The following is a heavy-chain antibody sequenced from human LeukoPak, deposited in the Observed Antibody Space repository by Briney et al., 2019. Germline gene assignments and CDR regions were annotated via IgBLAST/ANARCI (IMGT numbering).Heavy chain of an antibody. V-gene: IGHV3-7*03. Sequence: GGSLRLSCAASGFTFSSYWMSWVRQAPGKGLEWVANIEQDGSEKYYVDSVKGRFTIPRDNAKNSLYLQMNSLRAEDTAVYYCAREGNWNDGAFDIWGQGTMVTVSS. CDR2: IEQDGSEK. J-gene: IGHJ3*02. CDR3: AREGNWNDGAFDI. CDR1: GFTFSSYW. D-gene: IGHD1-1*01.